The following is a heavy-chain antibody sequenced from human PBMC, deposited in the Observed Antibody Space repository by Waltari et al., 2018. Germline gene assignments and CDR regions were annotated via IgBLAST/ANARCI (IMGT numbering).Heavy chain of an antibody. J-gene: IGHJ4*02. CDR2: IIPIFGTA. CDR1: GGTFSSYA. Sequence: QVQLVQSGAEVKKPGSSVKDSCKASGGTFSSYAISWVRQAPGQGLEWMGGIIPIFGTANDAQKFQGRVTITRDTSASPVYMELSSLRSEDTAVYYCASAAAGTFDYWGQGTLVTVSS. CDR3: ASAAAGTFDY. D-gene: IGHD6-13*01. V-gene: IGHV1-69*05.